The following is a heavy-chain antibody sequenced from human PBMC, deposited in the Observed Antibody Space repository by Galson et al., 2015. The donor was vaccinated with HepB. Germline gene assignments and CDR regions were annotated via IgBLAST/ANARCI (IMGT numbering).Heavy chain of an antibody. CDR2: ISGSGGST. Sequence: SLSLSCAASGFTLVSPFSSYAMSWVRQAPGKGLEWVSTISGSGGSTYYADPVKGRFTISRDNSKNTLYLQMNSLRAEDTAVYFCARDGAYSTYYGTNWFDPWGQGTLVTVSS. CDR3: ARDGAYSTYYGTNWFDP. J-gene: IGHJ5*02. D-gene: IGHD4-11*01. CDR1: GFTLVSPFSSYA. V-gene: IGHV3-23*01.